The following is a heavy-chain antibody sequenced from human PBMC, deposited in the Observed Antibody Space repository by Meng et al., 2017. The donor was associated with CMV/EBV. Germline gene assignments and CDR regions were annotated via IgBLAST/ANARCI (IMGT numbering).Heavy chain of an antibody. Sequence: GGSLRLSCAASGFTFSSYSMNWARQAPGKGLEWVSSISSSSSYIYYADSVKGRFTISRDNAKNSLYLQMNSLRAEDTAVYYCARAGGYSSSWSGLGPNWFDPWGQGTLVTVSS. D-gene: IGHD6-13*01. J-gene: IGHJ5*02. CDR2: ISSSSSYI. CDR3: ARAGGYSSSWSGLGPNWFDP. V-gene: IGHV3-21*01. CDR1: GFTFSSYS.